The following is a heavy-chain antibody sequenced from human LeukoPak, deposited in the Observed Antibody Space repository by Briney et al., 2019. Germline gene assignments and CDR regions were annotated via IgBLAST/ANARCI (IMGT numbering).Heavy chain of an antibody. D-gene: IGHD3-16*01. J-gene: IGHJ4*02. CDR1: GYTFTSYW. V-gene: IGHV5-10-1*01. CDR2: IDPSDSYT. CDR3: ARRNGVGLGDGGRDS. Sequence: GESLKISCKTSGYTFTSYWISWVRQMPGKGLEWMGRIDPSDSYTNYSPSFQGHVTISVDKSISTAYLQWSSLKASDTAMYYCARRNGVGLGDGGRDSWGQGTLVTVSS.